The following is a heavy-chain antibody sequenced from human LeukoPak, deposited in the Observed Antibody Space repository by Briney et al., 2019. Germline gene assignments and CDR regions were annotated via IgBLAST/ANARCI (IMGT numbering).Heavy chain of an antibody. J-gene: IGHJ4*02. CDR1: GFTISRYA. CDR2: ISSNGVNT. CDR3: ARVGLSSSTDF. V-gene: IGHV3-64*01. D-gene: IGHD6-6*01. Sequence: GGSLRLSCAASGFTISRYAMHWVRQAPGKGLEHVSTISSNGVNTYYANSVKGRFIISRDTSHNTLYLQMGSLRPEDMAVYYCARVGLSSSTDFWGQGTLATVSS.